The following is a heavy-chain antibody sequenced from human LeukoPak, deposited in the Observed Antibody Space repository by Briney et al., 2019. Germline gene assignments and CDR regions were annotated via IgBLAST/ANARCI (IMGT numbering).Heavy chain of an antibody. D-gene: IGHD4-11*01. CDR2: IDGSSSRT. V-gene: IGHV3-11*03. CDR1: GFTFDDYG. CDR3: ARRGTDYCTPSSCHPNWFAP. J-gene: IGHJ5*02. Sequence: PGGSLRLSCAASGFTFDDYGMSWMRQAPGKGLEWLSYIDGSSSRTNYADSVKGRFTISRDNVKNSLYLQMNSLRAEDTAVYFCARRGTDYCTPSSCHPNWFAPWGQGTQVTVSS.